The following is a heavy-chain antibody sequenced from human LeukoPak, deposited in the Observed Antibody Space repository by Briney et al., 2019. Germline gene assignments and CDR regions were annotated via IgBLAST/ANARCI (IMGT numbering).Heavy chain of an antibody. CDR1: GFTFSSYA. Sequence: PGGSLRLSCAASGFTFSSYAMHWVRQAPGKGLEWVAVISYDGSNKYYADSVKGRFTISRDNSKNTLYLQMNSLRAEDTAVYYCARYTTTRRAFDIWGQGTMVTVSS. J-gene: IGHJ3*02. V-gene: IGHV3-30-3*01. CDR2: ISYDGSNK. CDR3: ARYTTTRRAFDI. D-gene: IGHD1-1*01.